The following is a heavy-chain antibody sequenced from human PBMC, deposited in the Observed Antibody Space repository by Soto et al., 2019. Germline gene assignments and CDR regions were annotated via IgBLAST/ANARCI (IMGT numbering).Heavy chain of an antibody. D-gene: IGHD2-2*01. CDR1: GYTLTELS. Sequence: ASVKVSCKVSGYTLTELSMHWVRQAPGKGLEWMGGFDPEDGETIYAQKFQGRVTMTEDTSTDTAYMELSSLRSEDTAVYYCATDPLPEPSDYYGMDVWGQGTTVTVSS. J-gene: IGHJ6*02. V-gene: IGHV1-24*01. CDR2: FDPEDGET. CDR3: ATDPLPEPSDYYGMDV.